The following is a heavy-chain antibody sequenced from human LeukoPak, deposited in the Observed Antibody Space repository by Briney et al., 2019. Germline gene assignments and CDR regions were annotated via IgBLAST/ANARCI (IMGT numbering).Heavy chain of an antibody. CDR2: IYYSGST. CDR3: ARAPDSWSGYYPGYYFDY. D-gene: IGHD3-3*01. CDR1: GGSISSYY. J-gene: IGHJ4*02. V-gene: IGHV4-59*01. Sequence: SETLSLTCTVSGGSISSYYWSWIRQPPGKGLEWIGYIYYSGSTNYNPSLKSRVTISVDTSKNQFSLKLSSVTAADTAVYYCARAPDSWSGYYPGYYFDYWGQGTLVTVSS.